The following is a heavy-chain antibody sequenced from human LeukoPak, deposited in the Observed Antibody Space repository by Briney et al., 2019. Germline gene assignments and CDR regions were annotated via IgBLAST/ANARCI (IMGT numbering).Heavy chain of an antibody. Sequence: ASVKVSCKASRYTFTSYDINWVRQATGQGLEWMGWMNPNSGNTGYAQKFQGRVTMTRNTSISTAYMELSSLRSEDTAVYYCARSFAGAVLLWFGESYNWFDPWGQGTLVTVSS. CDR1: RYTFTSYD. J-gene: IGHJ5*02. D-gene: IGHD3-10*01. CDR2: MNPNSGNT. V-gene: IGHV1-8*01. CDR3: ARSFAGAVLLWFGESYNWFDP.